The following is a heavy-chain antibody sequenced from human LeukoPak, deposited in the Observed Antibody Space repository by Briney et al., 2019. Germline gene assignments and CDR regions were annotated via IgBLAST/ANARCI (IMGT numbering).Heavy chain of an antibody. CDR2: ISRSSSTI. Sequence: GGSLRLSCAASGFTFSRYSMNWVRQAPGKGLEWVSYISRSSSTIHYADSVKGRFTISRDNAKNSLYLQMNSLRAEDTALYYCAKGTRDVDTRLWLPFDYWGQGTLVTVSS. D-gene: IGHD5-18*01. J-gene: IGHJ4*02. CDR1: GFTFSRYS. V-gene: IGHV3-48*04. CDR3: AKGTRDVDTRLWLPFDY.